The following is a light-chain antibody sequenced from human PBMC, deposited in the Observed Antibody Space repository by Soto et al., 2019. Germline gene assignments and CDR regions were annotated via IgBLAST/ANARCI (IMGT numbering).Light chain of an antibody. CDR1: QSVNIN. J-gene: IGKJ4*01. V-gene: IGKV3-15*01. CDR2: GTS. Sequence: EIVMTQSPATLSVSPVERATLSCRASQSVNINLAWYQQKPGQAPRLLIYGTSTRATGVPARFSGSGSGTEFTLTISNLRSEDFAVYYCQQYNDWPPLTFGGGTKVDIK. CDR3: QQYNDWPPLT.